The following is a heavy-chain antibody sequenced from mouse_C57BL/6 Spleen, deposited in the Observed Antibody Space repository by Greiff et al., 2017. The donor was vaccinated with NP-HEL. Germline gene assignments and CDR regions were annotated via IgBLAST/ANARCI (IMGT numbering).Heavy chain of an antibody. CDR3: ARHDSNDERVSMDY. D-gene: IGHD2-12*01. CDR2: IRNGGGST. CDR1: GFTFSDYY. J-gene: IGHJ4*01. V-gene: IGHV5-12*01. Sequence: EVKLVESGGGLVQPGGSLKLSCAASGFTFSDYYMYWVRQTPEKRLEWVAYIRNGGGSTYYPDTVQGRFTISRDNAKNTLYLQMSRLKSDDTAMYYCARHDSNDERVSMDYWGKGTAVTVSS.